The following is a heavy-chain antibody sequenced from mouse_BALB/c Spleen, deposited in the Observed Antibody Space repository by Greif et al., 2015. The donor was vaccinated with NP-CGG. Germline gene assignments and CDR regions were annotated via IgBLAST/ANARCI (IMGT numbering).Heavy chain of an antibody. V-gene: IGHV14-3*02. CDR1: GFNIKDTY. J-gene: IGHJ1*01. CDR3: ARVITGYWYFDV. D-gene: IGHD2-4*01. CDR2: IDPANGNT. Sequence: VQLKESGAELVKPGASVKLSCTASGFNIKDTYMHWVKQRPGQGLEWIGRIDPANGNTKYDPKFQGKATITADTSSNTAYLQLSSLTSEDTAVYYCARVITGYWYFDVWGAGTTVTVSS.